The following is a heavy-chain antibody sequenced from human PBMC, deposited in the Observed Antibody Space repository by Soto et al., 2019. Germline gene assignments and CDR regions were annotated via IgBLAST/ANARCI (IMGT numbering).Heavy chain of an antibody. CDR3: ATSLGVAALRYYGMDV. Sequence: GESLKISFKGSGYSFTNYWIGWVRQMPGKGLEWMGIIYPGDSKTTYSPSFRGQVSISVDKVISTAYLQWSSLKASDTAMYYCATSLGVAALRYYGMDVWGQGTTVTVSS. J-gene: IGHJ6*02. CDR2: IYPGDSKT. D-gene: IGHD2-15*01. CDR1: GYSFTNYW. V-gene: IGHV5-51*01.